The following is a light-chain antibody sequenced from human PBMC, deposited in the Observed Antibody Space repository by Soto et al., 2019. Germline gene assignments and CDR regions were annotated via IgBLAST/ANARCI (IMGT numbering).Light chain of an antibody. J-gene: IGLJ1*01. CDR3: SSYTTSSTLD. V-gene: IGLV2-14*01. CDR2: EVS. CDR1: SSDVGGYNY. Sequence: QSALTQPASVSGSPGQSITISCTGTSSDVGGYNYVSWYQQHPGKAPKLMIYEVSNRPSGVSNRFSGSKSGNMASLTISGLQAEDEADYYCSSYTTSSTLDFGAGTKVTVL.